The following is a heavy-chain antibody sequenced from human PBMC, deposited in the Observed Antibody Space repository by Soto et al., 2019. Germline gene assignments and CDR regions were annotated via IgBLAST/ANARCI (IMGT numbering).Heavy chain of an antibody. CDR3: AREGSYSAYNFAHGIQLWSFDF. Sequence: SETLSLTSAVSGGSINTFYWSRVRQPAGKGLEWIGRIFSSGSTSFNPSLESRVAMSVDTSKNHFSLNLSSVTAADMAVYYCAREGSYSAYNFAHGIQLWSFDFWGQGALVTVSS. D-gene: IGHD5-18*01. CDR2: IFSSGST. V-gene: IGHV4-4*07. CDR1: GGSINTFY. J-gene: IGHJ4*02.